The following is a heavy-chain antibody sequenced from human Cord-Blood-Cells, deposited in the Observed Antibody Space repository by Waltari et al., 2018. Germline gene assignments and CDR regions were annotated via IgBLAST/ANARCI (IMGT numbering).Heavy chain of an antibody. J-gene: IGHJ2*01. D-gene: IGHD2-2*01. CDR1: GGSISSRQW. V-gene: IGHV4-4*02. CDR2: IYHSGST. Sequence: QVQLQESGPGLVKPSGPLSLPCSVSGGSISSRQWWSWVRQPPGKGLEWMGEIYHSGSTNYNQSLKRRVTISVDKSKNQFSLKLSSVTAADTAVYYCARWRRYCSSTSCSKNWYFDLWGRGTLVTVSS. CDR3: ARWRRYCSSTSCSKNWYFDL.